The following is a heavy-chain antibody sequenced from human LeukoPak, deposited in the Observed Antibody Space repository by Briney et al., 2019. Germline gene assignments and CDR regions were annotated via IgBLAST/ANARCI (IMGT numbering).Heavy chain of an antibody. CDR1: GGSISSYY. Sequence: SETLSLTCTVSGGSISSYYWSWIRQPPGKGLEWIGYIYYSGSTNYNPSLKSRVTISVDTSKNQFSLKLSSVTAADTAVYYCARDLGYSSGWYYYYYMDVWGKGTTVTVSS. CDR3: ARDLGYSSGWYYYYYMDV. J-gene: IGHJ6*03. CDR2: IYYSGST. D-gene: IGHD6-19*01. V-gene: IGHV4-59*12.